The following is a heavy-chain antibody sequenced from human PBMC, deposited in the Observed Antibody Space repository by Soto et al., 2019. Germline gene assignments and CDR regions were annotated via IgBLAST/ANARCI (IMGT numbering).Heavy chain of an antibody. CDR2: IYSGGST. CDR3: ARGGEHSGYTGGLYYFDY. D-gene: IGHD5-12*01. V-gene: IGHV3-66*01. CDR1: GFTVSSNY. Sequence: GGSLRLSCAASGFTVSSNYMSWVRQAPGKGLEWVSVIYSGGSTYYADSVKGRFTISRDNSKNTLYLQMNSLRAEDTAVYYCARGGEHSGYTGGLYYFDYWGQGTLVAVSS. J-gene: IGHJ4*02.